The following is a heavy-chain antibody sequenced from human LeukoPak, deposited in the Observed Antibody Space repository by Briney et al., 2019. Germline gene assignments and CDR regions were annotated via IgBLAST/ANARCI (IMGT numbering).Heavy chain of an antibody. D-gene: IGHD6-13*01. V-gene: IGHV3-11*06. Sequence: GGSLRLSCAASGFTFSDYYMSWIRQAPGKGLEWVSYISSSSSYTNYADSVKGRFTISRDNAKNSLYLQMNSLRAEDTAVYYCARGGYQQLIRCFDYWGQGTLVTASS. CDR1: GFTFSDYY. J-gene: IGHJ4*02. CDR2: ISSSSSYT. CDR3: ARGGYQQLIRCFDY.